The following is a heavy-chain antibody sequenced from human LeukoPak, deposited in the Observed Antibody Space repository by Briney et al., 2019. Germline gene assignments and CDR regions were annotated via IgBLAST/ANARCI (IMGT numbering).Heavy chain of an antibody. CDR1: GYTFTSYY. CDR3: ARERNSGDYPRPAGY. V-gene: IGHV1-46*01. D-gene: IGHD4-17*01. J-gene: IGHJ4*02. CDR2: INPSGGST. Sequence: ASVKVSCKASGYTFTSYYMHWVRQAPGQGPEWMGIINPSGGSTSYAQKFQGRVTMTRDTSTSTVYMELSSLRSEDTAVYYCARERNSGDYPRPAGYWGQGTLVTVSS.